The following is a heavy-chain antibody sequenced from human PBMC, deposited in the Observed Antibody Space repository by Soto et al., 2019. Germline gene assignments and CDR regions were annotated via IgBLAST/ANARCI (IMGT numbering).Heavy chain of an antibody. D-gene: IGHD3-22*01. Sequence: QVQLVQSGAEVKKPGSSVKVSCKASGGTFSSYAISWVRQAPGQGLEWMGEIIPIFGTANYAQKFQGRVTITADESTSTADMELSSVRSEDTAVYYCARDRGPSSGYYPYWFDPWGQGTLVTVSS. CDR2: IIPIFGTA. J-gene: IGHJ5*02. CDR3: ARDRGPSSGYYPYWFDP. CDR1: GGTFSSYA. V-gene: IGHV1-69*12.